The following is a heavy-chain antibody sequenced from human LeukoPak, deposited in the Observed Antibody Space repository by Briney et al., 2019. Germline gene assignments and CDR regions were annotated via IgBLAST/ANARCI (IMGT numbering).Heavy chain of an antibody. J-gene: IGHJ4*02. CDR2: INHSGST. Sequence: PSETLSLTCAVYGGSFSGYYWSWIRQPPGKGLEWIGEINHSGSTNYNPSLKSRVTISVGTSKTQFSLKLSSVTAADTAVYYCARGHRQQLVRYRFDYWGQGTLVTVSS. V-gene: IGHV4-34*01. D-gene: IGHD6-13*01. CDR1: GGSFSGYY. CDR3: ARGHRQQLVRYRFDY.